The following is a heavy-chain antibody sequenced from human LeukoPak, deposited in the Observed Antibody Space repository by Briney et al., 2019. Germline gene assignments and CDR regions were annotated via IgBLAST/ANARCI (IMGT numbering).Heavy chain of an antibody. CDR2: IYHSGST. J-gene: IGHJ4*02. V-gene: IGHV4-38-2*02. CDR3: AREANYYGSGSYFEGTFDY. Sequence: SETLSLTCAVSGASFSGYYWGWIRQPPGKGLEWIGSIYHSGSTYYNPSLKSRVTISVDTSKNQFSLKLTSVTAADTAVYYCAREANYYGSGSYFEGTFDYWGQGSLVTVSS. CDR1: GASFSGYY. D-gene: IGHD3-10*01.